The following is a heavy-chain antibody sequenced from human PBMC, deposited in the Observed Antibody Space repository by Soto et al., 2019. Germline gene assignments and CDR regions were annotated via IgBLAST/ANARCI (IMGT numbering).Heavy chain of an antibody. D-gene: IGHD4-17*01. CDR3: ARDGATVADALDI. Sequence: QVQLMESGGGLVKPGGSLRLSCAASGFTFSDYFMSWLRQAPGKAQEWISYIGSRETTMYYADSVRGRFTISRDNAKNSLYLQMNRLRVEDTAVYYCARDGATVADALDIWGQGKMVTVS. CDR1: GFTFSDYF. V-gene: IGHV3-11*01. CDR2: IGSRETTM. J-gene: IGHJ3*02.